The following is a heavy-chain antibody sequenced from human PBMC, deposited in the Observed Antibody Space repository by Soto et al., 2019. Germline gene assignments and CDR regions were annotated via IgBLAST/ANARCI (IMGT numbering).Heavy chain of an antibody. Sequence: QVQLVQPGAEVKKPGSSVKVSCKASGGTFSTYTINWVRQPPGQGLEWMGGIIPMFGTANYAQKFQGRVTITADESTSTAYMELSSLRSEDTAVYYCARRYCISTSCHYYGMDVWGQGTTVTVSS. CDR1: GGTFSTYT. CDR2: IIPMFGTA. J-gene: IGHJ6*02. CDR3: ARRYCISTSCHYYGMDV. V-gene: IGHV1-69*12. D-gene: IGHD2-2*01.